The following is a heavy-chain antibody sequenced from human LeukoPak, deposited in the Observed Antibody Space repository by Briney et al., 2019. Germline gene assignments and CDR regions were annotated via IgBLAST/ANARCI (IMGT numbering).Heavy chain of an antibody. Sequence: SETLSLTCTGSGGSISIYYWSWIRQPPGKGLEWIGYIYYSGSTNYNPSLKSRVTISVDTSKNQFSLKLSSVTAADTAVYYCARGVRYYYYYMDVWGKGTTVTVSS. V-gene: IGHV4-59*01. CDR2: IYYSGST. CDR3: ARGVRYYYYYMDV. CDR1: GGSISIYY. J-gene: IGHJ6*03.